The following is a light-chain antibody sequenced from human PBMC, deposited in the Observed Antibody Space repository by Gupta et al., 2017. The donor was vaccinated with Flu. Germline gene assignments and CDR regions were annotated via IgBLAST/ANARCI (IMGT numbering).Light chain of an antibody. V-gene: IGKV3-11*01. Sequence: PATLSLSPGERATLSCRASQSIGTSLAWYQQKPGQAPRLLIYDASNRATGIPARFSGGGSGTDFTLTISSLESEDFGIYYCQQRNNCLWTFGQGTKVEI. J-gene: IGKJ1*01. CDR3: QQRNNCLWT. CDR1: QSIGTS. CDR2: DAS.